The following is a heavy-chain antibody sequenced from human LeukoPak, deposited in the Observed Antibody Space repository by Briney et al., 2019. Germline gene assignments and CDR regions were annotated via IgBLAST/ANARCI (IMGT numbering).Heavy chain of an antibody. V-gene: IGHV3-74*01. CDR3: ASAYTYVRLGDH. CDR2: TNLHGTSV. CDR1: GLSFSNYW. D-gene: IGHD3-16*01. Sequence: PGGSLRLSCEVSGLSFSNYWMHWVRQAPGKGLVWVARTNLHGTSVDYADSVKGRFIISRDNAKNTLFMQMNSLTVEDTAVYYCASAYTYVRLGDHWGQGTLVTVSS. J-gene: IGHJ4*02.